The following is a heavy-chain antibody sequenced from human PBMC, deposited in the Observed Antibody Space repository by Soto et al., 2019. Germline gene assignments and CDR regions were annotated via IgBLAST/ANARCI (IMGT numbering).Heavy chain of an antibody. CDR1: GGSISSGDYY. D-gene: IGHD4-17*01. CDR2: IYYSGST. CDR3: ARNDYGDQKPPFPDY. J-gene: IGHJ4*02. V-gene: IGHV4-30-4*01. Sequence: QVQLQESGPGLVKPSQTLSLTCTVSGGSISSGDYYWSWIRQPPGKVLEWIGYIYYSGSTYYNPSLKSRVTISVDTSKNQFSLKLSSVTAADTAVYYCARNDYGDQKPPFPDYWGQGTLVTVSS.